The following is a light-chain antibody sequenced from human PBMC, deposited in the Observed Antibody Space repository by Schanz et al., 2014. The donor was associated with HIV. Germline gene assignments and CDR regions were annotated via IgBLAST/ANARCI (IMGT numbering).Light chain of an antibody. CDR2: GAS. J-gene: IGKJ1*01. V-gene: IGKV3-20*01. CDR1: QTIRSSL. CDR3: QHYYNSLWT. Sequence: EIVLTQSPGTLSLSPGERATLSCRASQTIRSSLLAWYQHKPGQAPRLLIYGASTRAAGIPDRFSGRGSGTDFTLTISRLEPEDFAVYYCQHYYNSLWTFGQGTKVEIK.